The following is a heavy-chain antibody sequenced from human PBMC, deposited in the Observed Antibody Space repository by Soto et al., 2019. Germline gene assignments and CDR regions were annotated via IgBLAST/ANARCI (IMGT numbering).Heavy chain of an antibody. J-gene: IGHJ3*02. D-gene: IGHD6-6*01. V-gene: IGHV3-23*01. CDR1: GFAFSSHP. CDR2: ISDSGGLT. Sequence: PGGSLRLSCAASGFAFSSHPMSWVRQAPERGLEWVSGISDSGGLTYNADSVKGRFTISRDNSKNTLYLQMNSLRAEDTALYYCARRAFGSSRSFDIWGQGTMGTVS. CDR3: ARRAFGSSRSFDI.